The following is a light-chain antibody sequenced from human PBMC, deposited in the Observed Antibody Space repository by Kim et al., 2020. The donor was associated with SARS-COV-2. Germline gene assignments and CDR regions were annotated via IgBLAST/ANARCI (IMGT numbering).Light chain of an antibody. Sequence: SASVGERVTITCRASQSISSYLNWYQQKPGKAPKLLIYAASSLQSGVPSRFSGSGSGTDFTLTISSLQPEDFATYYCQQSYSTPLTFGGGTKVDIK. CDR3: QQSYSTPLT. J-gene: IGKJ4*01. CDR1: QSISSY. V-gene: IGKV1-39*01. CDR2: AAS.